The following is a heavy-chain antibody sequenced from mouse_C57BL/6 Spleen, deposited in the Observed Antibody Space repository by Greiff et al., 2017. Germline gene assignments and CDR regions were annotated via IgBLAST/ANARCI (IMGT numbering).Heavy chain of an antibody. CDR2: ISNGGGST. CDR1: GFTFSDYY. V-gene: IGHV5-12*01. D-gene: IGHD1-1*02. J-gene: IGHJ4*01. CDR3: ARQVGSMDY. Sequence: EVQGVESGGGLVQPGGSLKLSCAASGFTFSDYYMYWVRQTPEKRLEWVAYISNGGGSTYYPDTVKGRFTISRDNAKNTLYLQMSRLKSEDTAMYYCARQVGSMDYWGQGTSVTVSS.